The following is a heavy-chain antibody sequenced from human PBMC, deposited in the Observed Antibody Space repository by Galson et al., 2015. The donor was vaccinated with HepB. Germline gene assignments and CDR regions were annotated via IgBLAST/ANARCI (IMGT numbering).Heavy chain of an antibody. CDR3: ARGPHAYYDFWSGYYAFDI. CDR1: GYTFTSYA. D-gene: IGHD3-3*01. Sequence: QSGAEVKKPGESLKISCKASGYTFTSYAMHWVRQAPGQRLEWMGWINAGNGNTKYSQKYQGRVTITRDTSASTAYMELSSLRSEDTAVYYCARGPHAYYDFWSGYYAFDIWGQGTMVTVSS. V-gene: IGHV1-3*01. CDR2: INAGNGNT. J-gene: IGHJ3*02.